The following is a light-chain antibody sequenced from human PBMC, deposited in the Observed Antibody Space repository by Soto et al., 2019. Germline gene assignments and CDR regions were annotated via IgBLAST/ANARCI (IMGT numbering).Light chain of an antibody. V-gene: IGLV2-14*01. CDR1: SSDIGTYNY. J-gene: IGLJ3*02. Sequence: QSALTQPASVSGSPGQSITISCTGTSSDIGTYNYVSWYQQHPGRAPRLIISEVNNRPSGVSNRFSGSKSGNTASLTISGLQAEDEADYYCNSYRGGNTWMFGGGTQLTVL. CDR3: NSYRGGNTWM. CDR2: EVN.